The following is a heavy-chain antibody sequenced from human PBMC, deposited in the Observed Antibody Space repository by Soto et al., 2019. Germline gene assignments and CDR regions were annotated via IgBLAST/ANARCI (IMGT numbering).Heavy chain of an antibody. CDR3: ARGRRKQQLVMGYYYYMDV. V-gene: IGHV1-8*01. J-gene: IGHJ6*03. CDR1: GYTFTSYD. D-gene: IGHD6-13*01. CDR2: MNPNSGNT. Sequence: ASVKVSCKASGYTFTSYDINWVRQATGQGLERMGWMNPNSGNTGYVQKFQGRVTMTRNTSISTAYMELSSLRSEDTAVYFCARGRRKQQLVMGYYYYMDVWGKGTTVTVSS.